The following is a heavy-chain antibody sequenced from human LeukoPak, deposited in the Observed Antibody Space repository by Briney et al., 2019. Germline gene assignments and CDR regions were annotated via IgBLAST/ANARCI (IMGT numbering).Heavy chain of an antibody. CDR3: VGFSPARAFDI. Sequence: SETLSLTCTVSGGSISSYYWSWIRQPPGKGLEWIGYIYYSGSTNYNPSLKSRVTISVDTSKNQFSLKLSSVTAADTAVYYCVGFSPARAFDIWGQGTMGTVSS. D-gene: IGHD3-3*01. CDR1: GGSISSYY. CDR2: IYYSGST. J-gene: IGHJ3*02. V-gene: IGHV4-59*01.